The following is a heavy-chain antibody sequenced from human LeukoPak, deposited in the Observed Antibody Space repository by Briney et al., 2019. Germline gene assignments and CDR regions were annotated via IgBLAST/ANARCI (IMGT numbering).Heavy chain of an antibody. CDR3: AGDLDVVVPAADFNWFDP. J-gene: IGHJ5*02. CDR2: TYYRSKWYN. CDR1: GDSVSSNSAA. D-gene: IGHD2-2*01. Sequence: SQTLSLTCAISGDSVSSNSAAWNWIRQSPSRGLEWLGRTYYRSKWYNDYAVSVKSRITINPDTSKNQFSLQLNSVTPEDTAVYYCAGDLDVVVPAADFNWFDPWGQGTLVTVSS. V-gene: IGHV6-1*01.